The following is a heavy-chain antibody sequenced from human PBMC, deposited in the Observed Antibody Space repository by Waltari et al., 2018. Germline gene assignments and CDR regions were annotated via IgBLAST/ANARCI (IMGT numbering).Heavy chain of an antibody. CDR3: AKDFSSVLGGWFDP. J-gene: IGHJ5*02. D-gene: IGHD3-22*01. Sequence: QVRLQESGPGLVEPSQTLSLTCSVSGDSISSGAYQWAWIRQRPGEGLEWIGNLHHDGRNSYKPSLKTRVSISEDRSKNHFSLRLASVTAADTALYFCAKDFSSVLGGWFDPWGQGTLVTVSS. V-gene: IGHV4-30-2*01. CDR1: GDSISSGAYQ. CDR2: LHHDGRN.